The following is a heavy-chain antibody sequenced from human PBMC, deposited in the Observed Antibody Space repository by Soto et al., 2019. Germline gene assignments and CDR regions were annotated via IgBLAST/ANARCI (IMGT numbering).Heavy chain of an antibody. CDR2: IYSSGRT. V-gene: IGHV4-4*07. D-gene: IGHD3-9*01. CDR1: GGSTSGKY. CDR3: ARDFDVNTALDYWYFDL. J-gene: IGHJ2*01. Sequence: QVHLQESGPGVVKASETLSLTCSLSGGSTSGKYWSWIRQSAGKGLEWIGRIYSSGRTQYNPSLGSRVSMSVAQNSFSLRLNSVTAADTAIYYCARDFDVNTALDYWYFDLWGRGTQVSVSS.